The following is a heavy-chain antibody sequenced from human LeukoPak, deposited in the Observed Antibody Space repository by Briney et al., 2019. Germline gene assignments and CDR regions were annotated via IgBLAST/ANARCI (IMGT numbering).Heavy chain of an antibody. D-gene: IGHD6-19*01. CDR3: ARRGYSSGWYLDSYFDY. CDR1: GGSISSSSYY. V-gene: IGHV4-39*01. CDR2: IYYSGST. J-gene: IGHJ4*02. Sequence: SETLSLTCTVSGGSISSSSYYWGWIRQPPGKGLEWIGSIYYSGSTYYNPSPKSRVTISVDTFKNQFSLKLSSVTAADTAVYYCARRGYSSGWYLDSYFDYWGQGTLVAVSS.